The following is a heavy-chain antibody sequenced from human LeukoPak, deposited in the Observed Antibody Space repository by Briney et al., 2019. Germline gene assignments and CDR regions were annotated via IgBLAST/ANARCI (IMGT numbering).Heavy chain of an antibody. D-gene: IGHD6-25*01. Sequence: SETLSLTCTVSGHSIINTYYWGWIRQSPGKGLEWIGSIHHSGNRFESGSTHYNPSPRSRVTVSADTSKNQFSLTLRSVTAADTAVYFCARNASSGFFNAWGRGTLVTVSS. CDR1: GHSIINTYY. CDR2: IHHSGNRFESGST. J-gene: IGHJ5*02. CDR3: ARNASSGFFNA. V-gene: IGHV4-28*01.